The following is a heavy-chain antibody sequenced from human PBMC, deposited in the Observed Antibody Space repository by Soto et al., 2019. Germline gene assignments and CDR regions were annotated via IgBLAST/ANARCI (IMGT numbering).Heavy chain of an antibody. V-gene: IGHV1-69*13. CDR2: IIPIFGTA. CDR3: ARGSRGWLQCFDY. Sequence: SVKVSCKASGGTFSSYAISWVRQAPGQGLGWMGGIIPIFGTANYAQKFQGRVTITADESTSTAYMELSSLRSEDTAVYYCARGSRGWLQCFDYWGQGTLVTVSS. J-gene: IGHJ4*02. D-gene: IGHD5-12*01. CDR1: GGTFSSYA.